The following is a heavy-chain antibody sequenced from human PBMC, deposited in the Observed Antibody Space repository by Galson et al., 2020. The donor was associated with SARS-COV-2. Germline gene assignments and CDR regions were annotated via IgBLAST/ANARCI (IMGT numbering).Heavy chain of an antibody. CDR2: INHSGRT. J-gene: IGHJ4*02. D-gene: IGHD3-22*01. CDR3: ARVPSGWLLLSFDY. V-gene: IGHV4-34*01. Sequence: ETSETLSLTCAVYGESFSGYYWSWIRQPPGKGLEWIGEINHSGRTNYNPSLKSRVTISVDTSKNQFSLKLSSVTAADTAVYYCARVPSGWLLLSFDYWGQGTLVIVSS. CDR1: GESFSGYY.